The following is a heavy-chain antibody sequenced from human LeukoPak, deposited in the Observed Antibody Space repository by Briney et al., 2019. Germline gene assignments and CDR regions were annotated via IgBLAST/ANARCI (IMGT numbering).Heavy chain of an antibody. J-gene: IGHJ4*02. CDR2: INGDGGAT. Sequence: GGSLRLSCATSRCSFDEYAMHWVRQAPGKGLEWVSLINGDGGATDYADSVKGRFTISRDNSKVSLYLHMISLRPGDAAVYYCARDYPYPNYDYGSGSYWYFDYWGRRTLVTVAS. D-gene: IGHD3-10*01. CDR3: ARDYPYPNYDYGSGSYWYFDY. CDR1: RCSFDEYA. V-gene: IGHV3-43*02.